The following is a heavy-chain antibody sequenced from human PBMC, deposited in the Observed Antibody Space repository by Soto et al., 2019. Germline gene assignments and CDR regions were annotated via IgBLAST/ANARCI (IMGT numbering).Heavy chain of an antibody. CDR1: GGTFSSYA. J-gene: IGHJ3*01. Sequence: SVKVSCKASGGTFSSYAISWVRQAPGQGLEWMGGIIPIFGTANYAQKFQGRVTITADESTSTAYMELSSLRSEDTAVYYCARPTGDWPRPRGPLAFWGQGTMVTVSS. V-gene: IGHV1-69*13. CDR3: ARPTGDWPRPRGPLAF. D-gene: IGHD7-27*01. CDR2: IIPIFGTA.